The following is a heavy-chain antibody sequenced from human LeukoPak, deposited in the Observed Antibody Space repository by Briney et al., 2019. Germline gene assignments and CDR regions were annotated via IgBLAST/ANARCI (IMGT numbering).Heavy chain of an antibody. CDR1: GGSISSGSYY. V-gene: IGHV4-61*02. D-gene: IGHD3-22*01. Sequence: SQTLSLTCTVSGGSISSGSYYWSWIRQPAGKGLEWLGRIYTSGSTNYNPSLKSRVTISVDTSKNQFSLKLSSVTAAGTAVYYCARVTTGGYYNCWGQGTLVTVSS. CDR2: IYTSGST. J-gene: IGHJ4*02. CDR3: ARVTTGGYYNC.